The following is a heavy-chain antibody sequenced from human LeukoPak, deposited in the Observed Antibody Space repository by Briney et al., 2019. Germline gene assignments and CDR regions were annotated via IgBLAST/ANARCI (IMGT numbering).Heavy chain of an antibody. Sequence: GGSLRLSCAASGFTFSSYGMHWVRQAPGKGLEWVAFIRYDGSNKYYAGSVKGRFTISRDNSKNTLYLQMNSLRAEDTAVYYCAKDDYDILTGALDYWGQGTLVTVSS. CDR3: AKDDYDILTGALDY. J-gene: IGHJ4*02. V-gene: IGHV3-30*02. CDR1: GFTFSSYG. D-gene: IGHD3-9*01. CDR2: IRYDGSNK.